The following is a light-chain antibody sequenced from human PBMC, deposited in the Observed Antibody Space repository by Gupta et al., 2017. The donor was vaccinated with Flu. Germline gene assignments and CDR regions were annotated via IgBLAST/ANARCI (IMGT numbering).Light chain of an antibody. CDR1: SGSVSTNYY. Sequence: QTVVTPEPSFSVSPGGPVTLTCGFSSGSVSTNYYRSWYQQTPGQAPRMLIYRTNTSSSGVPDRFSGSIRGNKAALTITGAQEEEESDYYGVLDMGSGIWVFGGGTKLTVL. CDR2: RTN. CDR3: VLDMGSGIWV. V-gene: IGLV8-61*01. J-gene: IGLJ3*02.